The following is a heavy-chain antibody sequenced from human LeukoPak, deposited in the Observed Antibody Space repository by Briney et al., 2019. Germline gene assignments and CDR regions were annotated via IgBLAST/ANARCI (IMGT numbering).Heavy chain of an antibody. CDR2: INWNGGST. J-gene: IGHJ4*02. Sequence: GGSLRLSCAASGFTFDDYGMSWVRQAPGKGLEWVSGINWNGGSTGYADSVKGRFTISRDNSKNTLYLQMNSLRAEDTAVYYCAKDRSGPVLVLNDYWGQGTLVTVSS. CDR3: AKDRSGPVLVLNDY. CDR1: GFTFDDYG. V-gene: IGHV3-20*04. D-gene: IGHD1-14*01.